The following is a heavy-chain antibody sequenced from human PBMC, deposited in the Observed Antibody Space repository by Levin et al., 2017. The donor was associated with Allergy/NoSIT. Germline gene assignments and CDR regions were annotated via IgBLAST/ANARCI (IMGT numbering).Heavy chain of an antibody. J-gene: IGHJ4*02. CDR1: GFTFDDYG. V-gene: IGHV3-20*04. CDR2: VNWNGDYT. D-gene: IGHD3-10*01. Sequence: GESLKISCAASGFTFDDYGLTWVRQAPGKGLEWVSTVNWNGDYTGYADSVQGRFTISRDNAKNSLYLQMNSLRAEDTAFYYCARTSYSGTYYVGYFDYWGQGTLVTVSS. CDR3: ARTSYSGTYYVGYFDY.